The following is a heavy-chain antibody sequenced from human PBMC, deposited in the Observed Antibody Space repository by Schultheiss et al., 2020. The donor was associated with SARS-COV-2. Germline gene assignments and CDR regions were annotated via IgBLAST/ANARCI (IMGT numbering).Heavy chain of an antibody. CDR1: GFTFSSYA. D-gene: IGHD3-22*01. J-gene: IGHJ1*01. Sequence: GGSLRLSCAASGFTFSSYAMHWVRQAPGKGLEWVAVISYDGSNKYYADSVKGRFTISRDNSKNTLYLQMNSLRAEDTAVYYCAKTGGFTMIEEYFQHWGQGTLVTVSS. CDR2: ISYDGSNK. V-gene: IGHV3-30*07. CDR3: AKTGGFTMIEEYFQH.